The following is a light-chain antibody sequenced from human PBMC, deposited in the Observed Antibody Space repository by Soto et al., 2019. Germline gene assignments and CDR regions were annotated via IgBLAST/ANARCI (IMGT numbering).Light chain of an antibody. V-gene: IGKV3-15*01. CDR1: QSVSIN. Sequence: EMVMTQSPATLSVSPGERATLSCRASQSVSINLAWYQQKPGQAPRLLIYGASTRATGIPARFSGSGSGTEFTLTISSLQSEDFAVYYCQQYNNWPYTFGPGTRVDIK. CDR2: GAS. CDR3: QQYNNWPYT. J-gene: IGKJ3*01.